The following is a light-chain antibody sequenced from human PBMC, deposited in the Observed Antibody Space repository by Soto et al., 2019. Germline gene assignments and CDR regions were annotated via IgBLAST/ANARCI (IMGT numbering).Light chain of an antibody. J-gene: IGKJ4*01. Sequence: EIVLTQSPATLSLSTRDRATLYCRAGQTVFNYLGWYQQKSGQAPMLLISDVSKRSTGIPARFSGSGSGTYFTLTISSLEDEDFAVYYWQHRVTVPTFGGGTKVEIK. V-gene: IGKV3-11*01. CDR2: DVS. CDR3: QHRVTVPT. CDR1: QTVFNY.